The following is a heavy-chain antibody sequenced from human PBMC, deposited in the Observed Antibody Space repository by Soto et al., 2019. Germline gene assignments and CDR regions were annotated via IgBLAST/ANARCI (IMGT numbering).Heavy chain of an antibody. J-gene: IGHJ6*02. Sequence: QVQLVQSGAEVQKPGSSVKVSCKASGGTFSSYAISWVRQAPGQGLEWMGGIIPIFGTANYAQKFQGRVTITADESTSTAYMELSSLRSEDTAVYYCARIYYYGSGIYYYYGMDVWGQGTTVTVSS. CDR3: ARIYYYGSGIYYYYGMDV. V-gene: IGHV1-69*01. D-gene: IGHD3-10*01. CDR1: GGTFSSYA. CDR2: IIPIFGTA.